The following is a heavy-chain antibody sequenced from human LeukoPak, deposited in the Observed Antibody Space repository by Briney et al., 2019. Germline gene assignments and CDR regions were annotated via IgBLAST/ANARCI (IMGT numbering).Heavy chain of an antibody. V-gene: IGHV1-69*06. CDR2: IIPIFGTA. Sequence: GASVKVSCKASGGTFSSYAISWVRQAPGQGLEWMGGIIPIFGTANYAQKFQGRVTITADKSTSTAYMELRSLRSDDTAVYYCARDYYYDSSGYYVWDYWGQGTLVTVSS. D-gene: IGHD3-22*01. CDR1: GGTFSSYA. CDR3: ARDYYYDSSGYYVWDY. J-gene: IGHJ4*02.